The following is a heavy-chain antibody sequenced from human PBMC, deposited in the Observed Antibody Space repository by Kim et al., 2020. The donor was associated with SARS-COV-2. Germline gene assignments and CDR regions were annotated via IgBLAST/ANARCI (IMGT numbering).Heavy chain of an antibody. V-gene: IGHV3-30-3*01. CDR2: ITYSRSNK. Sequence: GGSLRLSCATSGFTFSAYDMNWVRRAPGKGLEWLAVITYSRSNKYYADSVKGRFTISRDNAKNTLYLQMNSLRAEDTAVYYCARGSSYYYMDVWGKGTTVTVSS. J-gene: IGHJ6*03. CDR3: ARGSSYYYMDV. CDR1: GFTFSAYD.